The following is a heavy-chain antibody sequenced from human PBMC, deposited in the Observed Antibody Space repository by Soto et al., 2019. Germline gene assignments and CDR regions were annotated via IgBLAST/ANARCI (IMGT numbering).Heavy chain of an antibody. J-gene: IGHJ6*02. V-gene: IGHV1-69*01. Sequence: QVQLVQSGAEVKKPGSSVKVSCKASGGTFSTYAISWVRQAPGQGLEWVGGIIPIFGTANYAQKFQGRVTITADESTSKAYMELSSLRSEDTAVYYCARAAYSYSTAYLSYYYGMDVWGQGTTVTVSS. CDR1: GGTFSTYA. CDR3: ARAAYSYSTAYLSYYYGMDV. D-gene: IGHD5-18*01. CDR2: IIPIFGTA.